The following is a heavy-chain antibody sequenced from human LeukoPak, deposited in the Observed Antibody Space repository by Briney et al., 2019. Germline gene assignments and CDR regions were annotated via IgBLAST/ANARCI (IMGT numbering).Heavy chain of an antibody. J-gene: IGHJ6*03. Sequence: GGSLRLSCAASGFTVSRNYMNWVRQAPGKGLEWVSIIYSGGRTYYADSVKGRFTISRDNSRNILYLQMNSLRAEDTAVYYCARGTSGTTAYYYYMDVWGKGTTVTISS. CDR3: ARGTSGTTAYYYYMDV. CDR1: GFTVSRNY. V-gene: IGHV3-53*01. CDR2: IYSGGRT. D-gene: IGHD1-1*01.